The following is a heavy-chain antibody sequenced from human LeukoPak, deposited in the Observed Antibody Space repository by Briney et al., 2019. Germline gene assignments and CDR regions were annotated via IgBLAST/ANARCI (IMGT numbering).Heavy chain of an antibody. D-gene: IGHD6-13*01. CDR2: INPNSGGT. V-gene: IGHV1-2*02. CDR3: ARPGIAAALSPENWFDP. Sequence: ASVKVSCKASGYTFTGYYMHWVRQAPGQGLERMGWINPNSGGTNYAQKFQGRVTMTRDTSISTAYMELSRLRSDDTAVYYCARPGIAAALSPENWFDPWGQGTLVTVSS. CDR1: GYTFTGYY. J-gene: IGHJ5*02.